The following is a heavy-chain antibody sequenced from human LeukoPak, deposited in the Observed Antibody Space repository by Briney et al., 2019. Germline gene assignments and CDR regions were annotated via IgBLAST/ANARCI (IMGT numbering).Heavy chain of an antibody. CDR3: ARSEDVDTAMVTVYGMDV. CDR1: GFTFSSYA. Sequence: GGSLRLSCAASGFTFSSYAMSWVRQAPGKGLEWVSAISGSGGSTYYADSVKGRFTISRDNSKNTLYLQMNSLRAEDTAVYYCARSEDVDTAMVTVYGMDVWGQGTTVTVSS. V-gene: IGHV3-23*01. D-gene: IGHD5-18*01. CDR2: ISGSGGST. J-gene: IGHJ6*02.